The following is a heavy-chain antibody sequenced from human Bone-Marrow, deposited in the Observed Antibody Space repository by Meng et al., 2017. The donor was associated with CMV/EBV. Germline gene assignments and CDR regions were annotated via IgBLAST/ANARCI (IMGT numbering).Heavy chain of an antibody. V-gene: IGHV3-7*03. J-gene: IGHJ5*02. CDR2: IKQDGSEK. D-gene: IGHD6-19*01. CDR1: GFPFISYS. CDR3: AREGALAGKGGGFDP. Sequence: GGSLRLSCAASGFPFISYSMNWVRQAPGKGLEWVANIKQDGSEKYYVDSVKGRFTISRDNSKNTLYLQMNSLRAEDTALYYCAREGALAGKGGGFDPWGQGTLVTVSS.